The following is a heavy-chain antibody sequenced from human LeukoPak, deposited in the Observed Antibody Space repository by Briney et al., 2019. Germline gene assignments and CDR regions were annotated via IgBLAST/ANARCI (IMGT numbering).Heavy chain of an antibody. CDR2: IGGGTI. J-gene: IGHJ6*02. D-gene: IGHD1-26*01. V-gene: IGHV3-48*03. CDR3: ARMRELRVGGWGDYFFYGMDV. Sequence: GGSLRLSCAASGFTLGNYEMNWVRQASGEGLECVSYIGGGTIYYADSVKGRLTISRDNAKNSLYLQMNSLRVEDTAIYYCARMRELRVGGWGDYFFYGMDVWGQGTTVTVSS. CDR1: GFTLGNYE.